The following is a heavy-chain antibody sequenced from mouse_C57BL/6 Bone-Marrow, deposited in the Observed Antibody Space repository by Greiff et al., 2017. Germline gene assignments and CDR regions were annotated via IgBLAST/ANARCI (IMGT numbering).Heavy chain of an antibody. CDR1: GFSLTSYG. J-gene: IGHJ4*01. CDR3: ARSRGYGSSYYAMDY. V-gene: IGHV2-6*03. D-gene: IGHD1-1*01. Sequence: VKLVESGPGLVAPSQSLSITCTVSGFSLTSYGVHWVRQPPGKGLEWLVVIWSDGSTTYNSALKSRLSISKDNSKSQVFLKMNSLQTDDTAMYYCARSRGYGSSYYAMDYWGQGTSVTVSS. CDR2: IWSDGST.